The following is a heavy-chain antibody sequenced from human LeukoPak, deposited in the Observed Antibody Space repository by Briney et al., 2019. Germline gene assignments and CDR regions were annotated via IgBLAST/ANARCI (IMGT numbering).Heavy chain of an antibody. J-gene: IGHJ4*02. V-gene: IGHV4-34*01. D-gene: IGHD3-10*01. CDR1: GGSFSGYY. CDR3: ARGEGYYADY. Sequence: SETLSLTCAVYGGSFSGYYWSWIRQPPGKGLEWIGEINHSGSTNYNPSLKSRVTISVDTPKNQFSLKLSSVTAVDTAVYYCARGEGYYADYWGQGTLVTVSS. CDR2: INHSGST.